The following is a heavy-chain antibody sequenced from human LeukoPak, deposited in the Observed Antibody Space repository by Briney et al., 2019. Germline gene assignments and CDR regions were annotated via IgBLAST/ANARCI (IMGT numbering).Heavy chain of an antibody. CDR2: IYPGDSDT. J-gene: IGHJ2*01. V-gene: IGHV5-51*01. CDR3: ARRDTARRAVTWYFDL. D-gene: IGHD4-17*01. CDR1: GYSFTSYW. Sequence: GESLKISCKGSGYSFTSYWIGWVRQMPGKGLEWMGIIYPGDSDTRYSPSFQGQVTISADKSISTAYLQWSSLKASDPAMYYCARRDTARRAVTWYFDLWGRGTLVTVSS.